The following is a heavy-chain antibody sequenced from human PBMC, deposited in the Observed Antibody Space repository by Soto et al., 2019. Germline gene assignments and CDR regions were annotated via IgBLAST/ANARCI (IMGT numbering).Heavy chain of an antibody. D-gene: IGHD2-8*01. CDR3: ARGGANGVNTYYYYGMDV. J-gene: IGHJ6*02. V-gene: IGHV4-31*03. Sequence: SETLSLTCTVSGGSISSGGYYWSWIRQHPGKGLEWIGYIYYSGSTYYNPSLKSRVTISVDTSKNQFSLKLSSVTAADTAVYYCARGGANGVNTYYYYGMDVWGQGTTVTVSS. CDR1: GGSISSGGYY. CDR2: IYYSGST.